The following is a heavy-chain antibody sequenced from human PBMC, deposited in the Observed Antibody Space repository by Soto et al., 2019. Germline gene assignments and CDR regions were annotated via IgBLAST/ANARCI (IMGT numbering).Heavy chain of an antibody. CDR3: ARGSGYLH. V-gene: IGHV1-18*01. CDR2: NSAYNGNT. CDR1: GYTFTSYG. D-gene: IGHD3-22*01. Sequence: QVQLVQSGAEVKKPGASVKVSCKAPGYTFTSYGISWVRQAPGQGLEWMGWNSAYNGNTNYAQKLQDSVTMTPDPAPSTAYMELRSLRSDDTGADYCARGSGYLHGGQGTLVTVSS. J-gene: IGHJ4*02.